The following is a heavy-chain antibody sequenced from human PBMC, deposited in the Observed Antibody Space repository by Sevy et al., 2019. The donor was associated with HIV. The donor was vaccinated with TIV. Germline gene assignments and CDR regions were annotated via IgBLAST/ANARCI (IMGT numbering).Heavy chain of an antibody. J-gene: IGHJ6*03. V-gene: IGHV1-18*04. D-gene: IGHD2-2*01. CDR1: GYTFTSYG. CDR3: ARTSSTGYYYYYMDV. Sequence: ASVNVSCKASGYTFTSYGISWVRQAPGQGLEWMGWISAYNGNTNYAQKLQGRVTMTTDTSTSTAYMELRSLRSDDTAVYYCARTSSTGYYYYYMDVWGKGTTVTVSS. CDR2: ISAYNGNT.